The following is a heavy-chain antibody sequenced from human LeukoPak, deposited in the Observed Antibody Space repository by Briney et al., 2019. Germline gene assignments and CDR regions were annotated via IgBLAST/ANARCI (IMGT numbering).Heavy chain of an antibody. V-gene: IGHV2-5*02. J-gene: IGHJ3*02. CDR1: GFSLSASGVG. CDR3: AHRPSGWLRLHAFDI. D-gene: IGHD5-12*01. Sequence: SGPTLVNPTQTLTLTCTFSGFSLSASGVGVVWIRQPPGKALEWLALIYWDDDKRYSASLKSRLTITKDTSKNQVVLTMTNIDPVDTATYYCAHRPSGWLRLHAFDIWGQGTMVTVSA. CDR2: IYWDDDK.